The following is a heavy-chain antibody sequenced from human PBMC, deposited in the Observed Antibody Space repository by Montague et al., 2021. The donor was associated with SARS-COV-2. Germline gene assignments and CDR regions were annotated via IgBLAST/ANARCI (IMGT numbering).Heavy chain of an antibody. CDR2: IYGDDDN. CDR3: AHFGILRYFDP. D-gene: IGHD3-9*01. V-gene: IGHV2-5*02. CDR1: GFLLSTSEVG. Sequence: PALVKPTQTLTLTCTFSGFLLSTSEVGVGWIRQPPGKAPEFRALIYGDDDNRYKPSLKSRLTITKVTSKNQVVLTMTNVDPVDTATYYCAHFGILRYFDPWGQGTLVTVSS. J-gene: IGHJ5*02.